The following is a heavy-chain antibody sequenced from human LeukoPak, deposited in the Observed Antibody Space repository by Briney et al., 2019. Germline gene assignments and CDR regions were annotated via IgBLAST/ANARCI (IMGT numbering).Heavy chain of an antibody. J-gene: IGHJ4*02. CDR3: AKNRAGWELAD. V-gene: IGHV3-74*01. Sequence: GGSLRLSCAASGFTFSSYWMNWVRQAPGKGLVWVSCIASDGSSTTYADSVKGRFSISRDNAKNTLYLQMNSLRAEDTAVYYCAKNRAGWELADWGQGTLVTVSS. CDR1: GFTFSSYW. CDR2: IASDGSST. D-gene: IGHD1-26*01.